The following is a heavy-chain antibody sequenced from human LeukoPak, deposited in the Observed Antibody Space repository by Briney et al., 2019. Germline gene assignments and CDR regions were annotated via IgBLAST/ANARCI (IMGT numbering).Heavy chain of an antibody. CDR1: GYTFTSYG. CDR2: ISAYNGNT. Sequence: ASVKVSCKASGYTFTSYGISWVRQAPGQGLEWMGWISAYNGNTNYAQKLQGRVTMTTDTSTSTAYMELRSLRSDDTAVYYCARTASILDDILTGNYYYYGMDVWGKGTTVTVSS. J-gene: IGHJ6*04. V-gene: IGHV1-18*04. CDR3: ARTASILDDILTGNYYYYGMDV. D-gene: IGHD3-9*01.